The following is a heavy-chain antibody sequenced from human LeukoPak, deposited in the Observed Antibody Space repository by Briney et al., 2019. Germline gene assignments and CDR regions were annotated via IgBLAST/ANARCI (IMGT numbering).Heavy chain of an antibody. D-gene: IGHD1-26*01. V-gene: IGHV1-46*01. CDR2: INPSGGST. CDR3: AVGAIKRLDY. CDR1: GYTFTSYY. J-gene: IGHJ4*02. Sequence: ASVKVSCKASGYTFTSYYMHWVRPAPGQGLEWMGIINPSGGSTSYAQKFQGRVTMTRDTSTSTVYMELSSLRSEDTAMYYCAVGAIKRLDYWGQGTLVTFSS.